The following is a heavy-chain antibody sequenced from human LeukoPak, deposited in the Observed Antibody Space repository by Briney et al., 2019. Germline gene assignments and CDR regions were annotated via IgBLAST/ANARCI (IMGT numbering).Heavy chain of an antibody. CDR1: GGSTSYYY. J-gene: IGHJ6*02. Sequence: NPSETLSLTCTVSGGSTSYYYWSWIRQPPGKGLEWIGYMYYSGSTNYNPSLKSRVTISVDTSKNQFSLKLSSVTAADTAVYYCARDRYCGGGSCYYYYGMDVWGQGTTVTVSS. D-gene: IGHD2-15*01. V-gene: IGHV4-59*01. CDR3: ARDRYCGGGSCYYYYGMDV. CDR2: MYYSGST.